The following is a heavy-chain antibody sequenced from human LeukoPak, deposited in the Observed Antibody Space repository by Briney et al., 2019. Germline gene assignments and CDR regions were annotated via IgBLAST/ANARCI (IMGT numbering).Heavy chain of an antibody. J-gene: IGHJ6*02. D-gene: IGHD3-3*01. Sequence: GVSLRLSCAASGFTFSDYYMSWIRQAPGKGLEWVSYISSSSGDTSYADSVKGRFTISRDNAKNSLFLQMNSLRTEDTALYYCAKNKVEWLLRPRYYYYGMDVWGQGTTVTVSS. V-gene: IGHV3-11*03. CDR2: ISSSSGDT. CDR1: GFTFSDYY. CDR3: AKNKVEWLLRPRYYYYGMDV.